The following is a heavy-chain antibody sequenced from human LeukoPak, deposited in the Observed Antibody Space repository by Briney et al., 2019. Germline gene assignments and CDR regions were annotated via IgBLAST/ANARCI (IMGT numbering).Heavy chain of an antibody. J-gene: IGHJ4*02. D-gene: IGHD2-15*01. CDR2: IRSKANSYAT. CDR3: TRLGCSGGSCYSGPSY. CDR1: GFTFSGSA. Sequence: GGSLRLPCAASGFTFSGSAMHWVRQASGKGLEWVGRIRSKANSYATAYAASVKGRFTISRDDSKNTAYLQMNSLKTEDTAVYYCTRLGCSGGSCYSGPSYWGQGTLVTVSS. V-gene: IGHV3-73*01.